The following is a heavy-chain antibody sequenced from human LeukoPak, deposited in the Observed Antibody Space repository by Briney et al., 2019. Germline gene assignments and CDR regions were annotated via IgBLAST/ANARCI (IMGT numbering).Heavy chain of an antibody. CDR3: ARPNEKGSGYYFDY. CDR2: ISTYGGST. J-gene: IGHJ4*02. V-gene: IGHV1-18*01. Sequence: ASVKVSCKASGYTFFDYGVSWVRQAPGQGLEWMGRISTYGGSTNFAEKFQGRITVTTDTSTSTVYMELRSLRSDDTAVYYCARPNEKGSGYYFDYWGQGTLVTVSS. D-gene: IGHD1-26*01. CDR1: GYTFFDYG.